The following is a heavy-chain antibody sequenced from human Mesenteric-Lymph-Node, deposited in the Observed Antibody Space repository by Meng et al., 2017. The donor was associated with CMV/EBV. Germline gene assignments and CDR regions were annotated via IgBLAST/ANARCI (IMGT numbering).Heavy chain of an antibody. CDR1: GFTFSSYA. CDR2: VSSSGGGT. CDR3: AKDDFWSAQPY. Sequence: GGSLKISCAASGFTFSSYAMSWVRQAPGKGLESVSGVSSSGGGTYYADSVKGRFTISRDNSKNTLYLQMNSLRAEDTAVYYCAKDDFWSAQPYWGQGTLVTVSS. D-gene: IGHD3-3*01. V-gene: IGHV3-23*01. J-gene: IGHJ4*02.